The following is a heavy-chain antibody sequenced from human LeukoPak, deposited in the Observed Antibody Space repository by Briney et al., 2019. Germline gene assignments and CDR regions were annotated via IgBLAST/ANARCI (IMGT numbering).Heavy chain of an antibody. D-gene: IGHD2-2*01. J-gene: IGHJ6*03. CDR1: GGSFSGYY. CDR3: ARLPAAMSYYYYYYMDV. CDR2: INHSGST. V-gene: IGHV4-34*01. Sequence: SETLSLTCAVYGGSFSGYYWSWIRQPPGNGLEWIGEINHSGSTNYNPSLKSRVTISVDTSKNQFSLRLSSVTAADTAVYYCARLPAAMSYYYYYYMDVWGKGTTVTISS.